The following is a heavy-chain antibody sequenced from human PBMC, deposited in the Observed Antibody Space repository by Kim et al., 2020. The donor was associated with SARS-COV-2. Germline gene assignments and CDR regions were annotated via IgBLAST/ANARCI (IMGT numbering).Heavy chain of an antibody. V-gene: IGHV4-59*01. CDR1: GGSISSYY. Sequence: SETLSLTCTVSGGSISSYYWSWIRQPPGKGLEWIGYIYYSGSTNYNPSLKSRVTISVDTSKNQFSLKLSSVTAADTAVYYCARSYRFLEWLLQYWGQGTLVTVSS. CDR3: ARSYRFLEWLLQY. CDR2: IYYSGST. D-gene: IGHD3-3*01. J-gene: IGHJ4*02.